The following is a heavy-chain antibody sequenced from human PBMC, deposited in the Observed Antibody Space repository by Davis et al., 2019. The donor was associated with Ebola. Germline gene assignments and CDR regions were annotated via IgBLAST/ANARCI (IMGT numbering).Heavy chain of an antibody. CDR3: ARDRDFWSAYYYMDV. D-gene: IGHD3-3*01. J-gene: IGHJ6*03. V-gene: IGHV1-18*01. CDR2: ISTYNGTT. Sequence: ASVKVSCKASGYTFTSYGISWVRQAPGQGLEWMGWISTYNGTTKNAQKFQDRVTMTIDTSTGTAYMELRSLRSGDTAVYYCARDRDFWSAYYYMDVWGSGTTVTVSS. CDR1: GYTFTSYG.